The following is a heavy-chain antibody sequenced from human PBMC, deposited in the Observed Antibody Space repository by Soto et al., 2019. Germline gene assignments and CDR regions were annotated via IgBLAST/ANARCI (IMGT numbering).Heavy chain of an antibody. Sequence: SSETLSLTCTVSGGSISSYYWSWIRQPPGKGLEWIGYIHYSGSTNYNPSLKSRVTISIDTSKNQFSLKLSSVTAADTAVYYCARVGSSYDSWGQGTLVTVSS. V-gene: IGHV4-59*01. CDR2: IHYSGST. CDR1: GGSISSYY. CDR3: ARVGSSYDS. D-gene: IGHD2-15*01. J-gene: IGHJ4*02.